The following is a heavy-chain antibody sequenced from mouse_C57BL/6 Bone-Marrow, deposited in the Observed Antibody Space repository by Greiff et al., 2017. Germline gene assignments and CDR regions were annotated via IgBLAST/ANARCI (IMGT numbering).Heavy chain of an antibody. CDR1: GFTFSDYG. CDR3: AWALYYGSPHCDY. V-gene: IGHV5-17*01. D-gene: IGHD2-1*01. J-gene: IGHJ2*01. CDR2: ISSGSGSI. Sequence: EVQGVESGGGLVKPGGSLKLSCAASGFTFSDYGMHWVRQAPEQGLEWVAYISSGSGSIYYADTVKGRFTISRDNATSTLFLQMTSLRSEDKDMAYCAWALYYGSPHCDYWGQGATLTVSS.